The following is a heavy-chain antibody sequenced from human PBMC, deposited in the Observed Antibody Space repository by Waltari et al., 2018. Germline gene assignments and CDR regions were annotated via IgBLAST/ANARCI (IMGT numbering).Heavy chain of an antibody. V-gene: IGHV1-69*14. CDR3: ALDYGGNLNDAVDI. CDR2: IIPNIGTA. D-gene: IGHD2-15*01. CDR1: GGTFSSYA. Sequence: QVQLVQSGAEVQKPGSSVTVSCKASGGTFSSYAISWVRQAPGQGLGWMGGIIPNIGTANYAQKFQGRVTITADKTTSTADRELSSVGTEDTALYYCALDYGGNLNDAVDIWGQGTMVTGSS. J-gene: IGHJ3*02.